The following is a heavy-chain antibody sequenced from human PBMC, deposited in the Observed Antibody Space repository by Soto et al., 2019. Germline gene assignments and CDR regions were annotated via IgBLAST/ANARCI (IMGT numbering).Heavy chain of an antibody. CDR2: IDYSGSK. CDR1: GGSISSHY. V-gene: IGHV4-59*08. CDR3: ARHVGLAKPLDS. Sequence: SETLALTCTVSGGSISSHYWSWMRQPPGKELEWIGYIDYSGSKNYNPSLRSRVTISADTSSNQFSLNLSSVTAADTAVYYCARHVGLAKPLDSWGRGTLVT. J-gene: IGHJ4*02.